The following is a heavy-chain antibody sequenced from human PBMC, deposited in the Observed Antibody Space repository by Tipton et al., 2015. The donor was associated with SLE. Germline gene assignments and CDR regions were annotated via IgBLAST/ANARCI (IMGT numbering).Heavy chain of an antibody. CDR3: ARDEGSWYEYFQH. Sequence: TLSLTCTVSGGSISSGSYYWSWIRQPAGKGLEWIGYIYTSGSTNYNPSLKSRVTISVDTSKNQFSLKLSSVTAADMAVYYCARDEGSWYEYFQHWGQGTLVTVSS. V-gene: IGHV4-61*09. J-gene: IGHJ1*01. CDR1: GGSISSGSYY. D-gene: IGHD6-13*01. CDR2: IYTSGST.